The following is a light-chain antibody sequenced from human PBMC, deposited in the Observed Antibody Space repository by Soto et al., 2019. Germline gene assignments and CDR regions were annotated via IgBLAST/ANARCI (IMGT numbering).Light chain of an antibody. CDR3: QQYNNWPLT. Sequence: EIVLTQSPGTLSLSPGERATLSCRASQSVSSNLAWYQQKPGQAPRLLIYGASSRATGIPVRFSGSGSGTECTLTISSLQSEDFAVYYCQQYNNWPLTFGQGTRLEIK. V-gene: IGKV3-15*01. CDR1: QSVSSN. J-gene: IGKJ5*01. CDR2: GAS.